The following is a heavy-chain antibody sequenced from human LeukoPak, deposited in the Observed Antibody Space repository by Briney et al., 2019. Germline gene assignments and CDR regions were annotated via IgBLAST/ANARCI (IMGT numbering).Heavy chain of an antibody. Sequence: SQTLSLTCTVSGGSISSRSYYWSWIRQPAGKGLEWIGRIYTSGSTNYNPSLKSRVTMSVDTSKNQFSLKLSSVTAADTAVYYCARDRWDYGDYEENYYYYMDVWGKGTTVTISS. CDR2: IYTSGST. D-gene: IGHD4-17*01. J-gene: IGHJ6*03. CDR1: GGSISSRSYY. V-gene: IGHV4-61*02. CDR3: ARDRWDYGDYEENYYYYMDV.